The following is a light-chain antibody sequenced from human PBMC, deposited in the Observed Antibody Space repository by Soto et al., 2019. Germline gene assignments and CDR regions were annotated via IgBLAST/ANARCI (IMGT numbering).Light chain of an antibody. V-gene: IGKV3-15*01. CDR1: QSVSSN. CDR3: QQYADWPPLT. Sequence: MTQSPATLSVSPGDRATLSCXXXQSVSSNLAWYQQKPGQAHRPVIYGASTRATAIPARFSGSGSGTEFTLTISSLQSEDFAVYYCQQYADWPPLTFGGGTKVEIK. CDR2: GAS. J-gene: IGKJ4*01.